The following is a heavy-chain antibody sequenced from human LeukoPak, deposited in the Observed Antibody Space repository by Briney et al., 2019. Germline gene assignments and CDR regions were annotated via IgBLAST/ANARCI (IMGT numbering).Heavy chain of an antibody. Sequence: SETLSLTCTVSGGSISSGSYYWSWIRQPAGKGLEWIGRIYTSVSTNYNPSLKSRVAISVDTSKNQFSLKLSSVTAADTAVYYCARGSDYVPPSRAFDYWGQGTLVTVSS. V-gene: IGHV4-61*02. D-gene: IGHD3-16*01. CDR1: GGSISSGSYY. CDR2: IYTSVST. J-gene: IGHJ4*02. CDR3: ARGSDYVPPSRAFDY.